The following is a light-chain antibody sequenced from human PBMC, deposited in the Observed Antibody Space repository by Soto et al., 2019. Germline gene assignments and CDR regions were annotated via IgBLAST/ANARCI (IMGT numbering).Light chain of an antibody. CDR3: QSYDSSLSGVV. J-gene: IGLJ2*01. CDR1: SSNIGAGYD. Sequence: QSVLTQPPSVSGAPGQRVTISCTGSSSNIGAGYDVQWYQQLPGTAPKLLIYGNSNRPSGVPERFSCSKAGTAASLAITGLQAEDEADYYCQSYDSSLSGVVFGGGTKLTVL. V-gene: IGLV1-40*01. CDR2: GNS.